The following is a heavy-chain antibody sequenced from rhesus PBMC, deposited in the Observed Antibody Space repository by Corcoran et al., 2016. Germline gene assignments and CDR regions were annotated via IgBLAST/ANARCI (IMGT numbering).Heavy chain of an antibody. V-gene: IGHV1-111*02. CDR1: GYTFTDHY. Sequence: EVQLVQSGVEVKKPGASVNICCKASGYTFTDHYLHWGRQARGNGLEWMRRVDSEDGEAIHALKFQGSVAITADTSTDTAYMVLSSLRSEDTAVYYCARSITGTTDYWGQGVLVTVSS. D-gene: IGHD1-26*01. CDR3: ARSITGTTDY. J-gene: IGHJ4*01. CDR2: VDSEDGEA.